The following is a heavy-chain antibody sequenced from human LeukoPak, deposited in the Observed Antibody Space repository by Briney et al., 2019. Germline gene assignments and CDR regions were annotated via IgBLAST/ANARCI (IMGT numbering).Heavy chain of an antibody. CDR3: ARGLGRPAAIYYYYYYMDV. CDR1: GGSFSGYY. J-gene: IGHJ6*03. D-gene: IGHD2-2*01. CDR2: INHSGST. Sequence: NSSETLSLTCAVYGGSFSGYYRSWIRQPPGKGLEWIGEINHSGSTNYNPSLKSRVTISVDTSKNQFSLKLSSVTAADTAVYYCARGLGRPAAIYYYYYYMDVWGKGTTVTVSS. V-gene: IGHV4-34*01.